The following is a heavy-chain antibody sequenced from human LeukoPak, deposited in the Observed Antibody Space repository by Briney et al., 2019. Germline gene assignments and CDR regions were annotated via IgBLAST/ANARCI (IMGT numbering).Heavy chain of an antibody. J-gene: IGHJ3*02. Sequence: SETLSLTCTVSGGSITNYYWSWIRQPPGKGLEWIGYIYYNGSTNCNPSLRSRVTMSVDTSKSQFSLKLNSVTAADTAVYYCASSDTYCSGGSCPPNTFDAFDIWGQGTMVTVSS. CDR1: GGSITNYY. V-gene: IGHV4-59*08. D-gene: IGHD2-15*01. CDR3: ASSDTYCSGGSCPPNTFDAFDI. CDR2: IYYNGST.